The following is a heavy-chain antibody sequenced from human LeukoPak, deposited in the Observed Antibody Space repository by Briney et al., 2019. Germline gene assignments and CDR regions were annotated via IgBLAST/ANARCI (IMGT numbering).Heavy chain of an antibody. CDR3: ASRPDAAQGPFDY. D-gene: IGHD2-15*01. Sequence: RGSLRLSCAASGFPFSSYSMTWVRQAPGKGLEWVSVINNDGTTHYADSVKGRFSISRDSSKNTLYLQMNSLRAEDTAVYYCASRPDAAQGPFDYWGQGTLLTVSS. CDR1: GFPFSSYS. CDR2: INNDGTT. J-gene: IGHJ4*02. V-gene: IGHV3-53*01.